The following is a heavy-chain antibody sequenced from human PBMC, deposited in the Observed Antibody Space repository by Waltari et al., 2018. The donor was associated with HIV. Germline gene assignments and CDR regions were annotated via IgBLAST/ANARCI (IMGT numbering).Heavy chain of an antibody. D-gene: IGHD6-13*01. Sequence: EVQLVESGGGLVKPGGSLRLSCADSGLSLSRSSMNGVRQAPGKGLEWVSSISSSSSYIYYADSVKGRLTISRDNAKNSLYLQMNSLRVEDTAVYYCANSGGIGPYGMDVWGQGTTVTVSS. V-gene: IGHV3-21*01. CDR3: ANSGGIGPYGMDV. CDR2: ISSSSSYI. J-gene: IGHJ6*02. CDR1: GLSLSRSS.